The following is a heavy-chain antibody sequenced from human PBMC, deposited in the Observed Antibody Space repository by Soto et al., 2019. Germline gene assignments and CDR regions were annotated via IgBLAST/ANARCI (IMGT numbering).Heavy chain of an antibody. CDR2: IYYSGST. J-gene: IGHJ4*02. CDR3: ARGDRQVVTAIDYYFDY. CDR1: GGSISSGSYY. Sequence: SETLSLTCAVSGGSISSGSYYWSWIRQPPGKGLEWIGYIYYSGSTNYNPSLKSRVTISVDTSKNQFSLKLSSVTAADTAVYYCARGDRQVVTAIDYYFDYWGQGTLVTVSS. D-gene: IGHD2-21*02. V-gene: IGHV4-61*01.